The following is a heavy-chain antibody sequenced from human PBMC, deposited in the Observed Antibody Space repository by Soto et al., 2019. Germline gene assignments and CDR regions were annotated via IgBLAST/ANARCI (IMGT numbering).Heavy chain of an antibody. CDR2: ISGSGGST. D-gene: IGHD3-22*01. Sequence: GGSLRLSCAASGFTFSSYAMSWVRQAPGKGLEWVSAISGSGGSTYYADSVKGRFTISRDNSKNTLYLQMNSLRAEDTAVYYCAKDETYYYDCSGYYRPYYFDYWGQGTLVTVSS. J-gene: IGHJ4*02. CDR1: GFTFSSYA. CDR3: AKDETYYYDCSGYYRPYYFDY. V-gene: IGHV3-23*01.